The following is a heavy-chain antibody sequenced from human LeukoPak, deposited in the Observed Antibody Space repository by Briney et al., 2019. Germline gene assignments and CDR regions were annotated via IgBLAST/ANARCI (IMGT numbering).Heavy chain of an antibody. CDR3: AREVRYDFWSGPEGYFDY. D-gene: IGHD3-3*01. CDR2: IYYSGST. V-gene: IGHV4-31*03. CDR1: GGSISSGGYY. Sequence: PSETLSLTCTVSGGSISSGGYYWSWIRQHPGKGLEWIGYIYYSGSTYYNPSLKSRVTISVDTSKNQFSLKLSSVTAADTAVYYRAREVRYDFWSGPEGYFDYWGQGTLVTVSS. J-gene: IGHJ4*02.